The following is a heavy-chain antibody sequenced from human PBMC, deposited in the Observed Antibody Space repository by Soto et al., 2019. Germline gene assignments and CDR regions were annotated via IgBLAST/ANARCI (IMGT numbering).Heavy chain of an antibody. CDR2: IFYFGST. V-gene: IGHV4-59*08. D-gene: IGHD3-3*01. CDR1: GGSISSYY. J-gene: IGHJ4*01. Sequence: SETLSLTCTGSGGSISSYYWSWIRQTPGKGLEWIGYIFYFGSTNYNPSLKSRVTLSIDTSKNQLSLKLSSVTAADTAVYYCARNSPDLPRSSHFAYSAHGPPLTVS. CDR3: ARNSPDLPRSSHFAY.